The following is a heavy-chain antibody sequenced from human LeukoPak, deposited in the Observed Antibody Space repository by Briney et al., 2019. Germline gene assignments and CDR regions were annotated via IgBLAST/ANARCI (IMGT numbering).Heavy chain of an antibody. D-gene: IGHD6-13*01. Sequence: SETLSLTCAVSGGSISSSNWWSWVRQPPGKGLEWIGEIYHSGSTNYNPSLKSRVTISVDTSKNQFSLKLSSVTAADTAVYYCAREVHSSSWYLWFDPWGQGTLVTVSS. CDR3: AREVHSSSWYLWFDP. J-gene: IGHJ5*02. CDR1: GGSISSSNW. CDR2: IYHSGST. V-gene: IGHV4-4*02.